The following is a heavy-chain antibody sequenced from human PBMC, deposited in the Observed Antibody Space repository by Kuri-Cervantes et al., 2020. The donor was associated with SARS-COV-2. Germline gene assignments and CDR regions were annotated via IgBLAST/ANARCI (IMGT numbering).Heavy chain of an antibody. CDR1: GFTFSSYS. CDR3: ARSHKDIVVVPAARGYYYGMDV. J-gene: IGHJ6*02. Sequence: GESLKISCAASGFTFSSYSMNWVRQAPGEGLEWVSSISSSSSYIYYADSVKGRFTISRDNAKNSLYLQMNSLRAEDTAVYYCARSHKDIVVVPAARGYYYGMDVWGQGTTVTVSS. CDR2: ISSSSSYI. D-gene: IGHD2-2*01. V-gene: IGHV3-21*01.